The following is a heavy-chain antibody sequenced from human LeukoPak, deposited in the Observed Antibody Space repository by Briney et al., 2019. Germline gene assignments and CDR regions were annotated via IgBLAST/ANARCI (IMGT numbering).Heavy chain of an antibody. V-gene: IGHV1-69*04. CDR2: IIPIFGIA. J-gene: IGHJ4*02. D-gene: IGHD3-10*01. CDR1: VGTFSSYA. Sequence: SVKVSCKASVGTFSSYAISWVRQAPGQGLEWMGRIIPIFGIANYAQKFQGRVTITADKSTSTAYMELSSLRSEDTAVYYCAREKGVGPPDYRGQGTLVTVSS. CDR3: AREKGVGPPDY.